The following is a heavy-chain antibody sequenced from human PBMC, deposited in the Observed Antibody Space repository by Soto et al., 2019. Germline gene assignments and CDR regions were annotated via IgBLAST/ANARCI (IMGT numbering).Heavy chain of an antibody. Sequence: VQLQQWGAGLLKPSETLSLTCAVYGGSFSGYYWTWFRQPPGKGLEWIGEISPSGTTKYIPSLKSRVTISADTSKNQFSLKVTSVTASDTAVYYCVTSLWFGTQPEIWGQGALVTVSS. CDR3: VTSLWFGTQPEI. D-gene: IGHD3-10*01. CDR2: ISPSGTT. V-gene: IGHV4-34*01. CDR1: GGSFSGYY. J-gene: IGHJ4*02.